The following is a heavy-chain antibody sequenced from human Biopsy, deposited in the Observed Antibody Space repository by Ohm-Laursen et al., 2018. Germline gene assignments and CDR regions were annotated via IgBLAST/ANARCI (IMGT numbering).Heavy chain of an antibody. Sequence: AASVKVSCNASSYTFTDYNIHWMRQAPGQGLEWLGYINCKTGATNYAQKFQGTATMTRDTSISTAYLALGSLRSADTAIYYCARDPLNGHKHFDYWGQGSLVTVSS. CDR2: INCKTGAT. CDR3: ARDPLNGHKHFDY. D-gene: IGHD2-8*01. J-gene: IGHJ4*02. CDR1: SYTFTDYN. V-gene: IGHV1-2*02.